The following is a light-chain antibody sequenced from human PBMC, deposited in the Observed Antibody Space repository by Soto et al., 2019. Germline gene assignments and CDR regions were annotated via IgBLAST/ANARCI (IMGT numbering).Light chain of an antibody. J-gene: IGKJ2*01. CDR2: GAS. CDR3: QQYGSSLYT. V-gene: IGKV3-20*01. Sequence: EIVLTQSPGTLSLSPGERATLSCRASQSVSTSNLACDQQNPGQAPRRLIDGASSSATGIPDRFSGSGSATYCTLIISRLEPEDAAVYYCQQYGSSLYTFGEGTKLEIK. CDR1: QSVSTSN.